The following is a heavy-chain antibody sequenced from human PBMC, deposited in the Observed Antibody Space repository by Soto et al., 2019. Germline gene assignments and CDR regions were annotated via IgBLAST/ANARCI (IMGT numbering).Heavy chain of an antibody. CDR2: IYYSGTT. J-gene: IGHJ4*02. D-gene: IGHD3-9*01. Sequence: SSETLSLTCTVSGGSISSSSYYWGWIRQPPGKGLVWIGSIYYSGTTYYNPSLKSRVTISVDTSKNQFSLKLSSVTAADTAVYYCARHRGYYDILTGYYTELNFDYWGQGTLVTVLL. CDR1: GGSISSSSYY. CDR3: ARHRGYYDILTGYYTELNFDY. V-gene: IGHV4-39*01.